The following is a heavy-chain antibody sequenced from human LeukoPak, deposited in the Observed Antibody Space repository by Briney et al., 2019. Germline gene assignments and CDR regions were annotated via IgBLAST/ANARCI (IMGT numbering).Heavy chain of an antibody. Sequence: PGGSLRLSCAASGXTFSSYSMNWVRQAPGKGLEWVSSISSSGHIYYADSVKGRFTISRDNAKNALYLQMNSLRAEDTAVYYCARDREMTTVTNYYYYGMDVWGQGTTVTVSS. V-gene: IGHV3-21*01. D-gene: IGHD4-17*01. CDR2: ISSSGHI. J-gene: IGHJ6*02. CDR3: ARDREMTTVTNYYYYGMDV. CDR1: GXTFSSYS.